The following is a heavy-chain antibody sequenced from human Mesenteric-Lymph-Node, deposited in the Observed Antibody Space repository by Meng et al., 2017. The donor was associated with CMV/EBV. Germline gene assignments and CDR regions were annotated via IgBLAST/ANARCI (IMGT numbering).Heavy chain of an antibody. CDR2: INHSGST. J-gene: IGHJ4*02. V-gene: IGHV4-34*01. CDR1: GGSFSGYY. CDR3: TRGQGYYFDY. Sequence: SETLSLTCAVYGGSFSGYYWSWIRQPPGKGLEWIGEINHSGSTNYNPSLKSRVTISVDTSKNQFSLKLSSVTAADTAVYYCTRGQGYYFDYWGQGTLVTVSS.